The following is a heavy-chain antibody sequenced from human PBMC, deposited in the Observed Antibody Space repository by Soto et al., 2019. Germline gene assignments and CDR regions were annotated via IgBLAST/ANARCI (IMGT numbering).Heavy chain of an antibody. D-gene: IGHD3-22*01. CDR1: GCSISSGGYY. J-gene: IGHJ4*02. CDR3: AGTRSGYYKAFDY. V-gene: IGHV4-31*03. CDR2: IYYSGST. Sequence: SESLSLTCPVSGCSISSGGYYWSWIRQHPGKGLEWIGYIYYSGSTYYNPSLKSRVTISVDTSKNQFSLKLSSVTAADTAVYYCAGTRSGYYKAFDYWGQGTLVTVSS.